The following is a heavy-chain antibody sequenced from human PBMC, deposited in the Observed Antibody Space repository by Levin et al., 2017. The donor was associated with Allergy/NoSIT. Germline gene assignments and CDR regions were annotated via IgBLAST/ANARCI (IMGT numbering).Heavy chain of an antibody. J-gene: IGHJ6*02. D-gene: IGHD6-13*01. V-gene: IGHV3-11*01. Sequence: NAGGSLRLSCAASGFTFSGYYMAWVRQAPGKGLEWISYITDSGRTTYYADSARGRFTISRDNAENSLFLQMNSLRADDTAVYFCARMGIAELGLRYYYGMDLWGQGTTVTVFS. CDR2: ITDSGRTT. CDR1: GFTFSGYY. CDR3: ARMGIAELGLRYYYGMDL.